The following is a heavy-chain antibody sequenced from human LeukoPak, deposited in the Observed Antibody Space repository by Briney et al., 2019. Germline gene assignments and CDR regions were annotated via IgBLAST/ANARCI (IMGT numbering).Heavy chain of an antibody. CDR3: ARDPTHSGWYLYFDY. CDR2: ISAYNGNT. J-gene: IGHJ4*02. CDR1: GYTFTSYG. Sequence: GASVKVSCKASGYTFTSYGISWVRQAPGQGLEWMGWISAYNGNTNYAQKLQGRVTMTTDTSTSTAYTELRSLRSDDTAVYYCARDPTHSGWYLYFDYWGQGTLVTVSS. V-gene: IGHV1-18*01. D-gene: IGHD6-19*01.